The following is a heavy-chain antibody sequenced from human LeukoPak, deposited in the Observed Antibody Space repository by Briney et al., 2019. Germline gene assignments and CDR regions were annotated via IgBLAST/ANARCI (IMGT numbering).Heavy chain of an antibody. CDR2: IKEDGSEK. CDR3: ARDRRAHGY. Sequence: GGSLRLSCEASGFTFSSSWMTWVRQAPGKGLEWVANIKEDGSEKYYVDSVKGRFTISRDNAKNSLYLQMNSQRAEDTAVYYCARDRRAHGYWGQGTLVTVSS. V-gene: IGHV3-7*03. J-gene: IGHJ4*02. CDR1: GFTFSSSW.